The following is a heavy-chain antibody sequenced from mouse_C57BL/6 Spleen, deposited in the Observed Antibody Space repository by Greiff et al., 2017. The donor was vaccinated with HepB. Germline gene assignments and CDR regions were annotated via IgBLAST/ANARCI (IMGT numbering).Heavy chain of an antibody. J-gene: IGHJ4*01. Sequence: DVMLVESGGGLVKPGGSLKLSCAASGFTFSDYGMHWVRQAPEKGLEWVAYISSGRSTIYYADTVKGRYTISRDNAKNTLFLQMTSLRSEDTAMYYCARPPIYDYHAMDYWGQGTSVTVSS. CDR3: ARPPIYDYHAMDY. CDR2: ISSGRSTI. D-gene: IGHD1-1*01. V-gene: IGHV5-17*01. CDR1: GFTFSDYG.